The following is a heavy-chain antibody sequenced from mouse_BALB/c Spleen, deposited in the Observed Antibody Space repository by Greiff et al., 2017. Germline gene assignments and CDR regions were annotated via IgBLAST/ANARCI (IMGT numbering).Heavy chain of an antibody. D-gene: IGHD2-4*01. Sequence: EVKLVESGGGLVQPKGSLKLSCAASGFTFNTYAMSWVRQAPGKGLEWVARIRSKSNNYAAYYADSVKDRFTISRVDSQSMLYLQMNNLKTEDTAMYYCVRHPHYDYNYFDYWGQGTTLTVSS. J-gene: IGHJ2*01. CDR1: GFTFNTYA. V-gene: IGHV10-1*02. CDR2: IRSKSNNYAA. CDR3: VRHPHYDYNYFDY.